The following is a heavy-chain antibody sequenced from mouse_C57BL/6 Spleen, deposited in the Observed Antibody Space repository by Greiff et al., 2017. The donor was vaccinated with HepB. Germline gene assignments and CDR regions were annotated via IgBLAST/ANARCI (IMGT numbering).Heavy chain of an antibody. J-gene: IGHJ1*03. D-gene: IGHD1-1*01. CDR2: IYPGDGDT. CDR1: GYAFSSSW. V-gene: IGHV1-82*01. CDR3: ARDCTTVDWYFDV. Sequence: QVQLQQSGPELVKPGASVKISCKASGYAFSSSWMNWVKQRPGKGLEWIGRIYPGDGDTNYNGKFKGKATLTADKSSSTAYMQLSSLTSEDSAVYFCARDCTTVDWYFDVWGTGTTVTVSS.